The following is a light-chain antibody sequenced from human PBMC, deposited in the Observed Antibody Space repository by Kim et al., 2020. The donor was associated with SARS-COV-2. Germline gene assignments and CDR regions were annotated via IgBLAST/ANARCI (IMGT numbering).Light chain of an antibody. V-gene: IGLV2-14*03. Sequence: QSALTQSAAVSGSPGQAITISCTGTSSDVGGYNYVSWYQQHPGKAPKLIIYDVSSRPSGVSNRFSGSKSGNTASLTISGLRADDEADYYCSSYAGVSTYVFGTGTKVTVL. CDR2: DVS. CDR3: SSYAGVSTYV. J-gene: IGLJ1*01. CDR1: SSDVGGYNY.